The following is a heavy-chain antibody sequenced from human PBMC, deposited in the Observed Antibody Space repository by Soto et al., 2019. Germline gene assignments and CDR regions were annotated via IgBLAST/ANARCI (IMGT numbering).Heavy chain of an antibody. V-gene: IGHV3-13*01. CDR1: GIIFTGYD. CDR3: ARAALPSTSLYGMDV. Sequence: LRVSCATSGIIFTGYDMHWVRQARGKGLEWVSRIATGGDTYYSGSVKGRFIISRDSAKNSVYLQMNNLRAGDTAVYYCARAALPSTSLYGMDVWGQGTTVTVSS. D-gene: IGHD3-3*02. CDR2: IATGGDT. J-gene: IGHJ6*02.